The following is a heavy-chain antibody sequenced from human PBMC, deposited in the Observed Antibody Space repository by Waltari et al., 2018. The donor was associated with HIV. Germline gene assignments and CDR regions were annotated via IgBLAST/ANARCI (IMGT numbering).Heavy chain of an antibody. D-gene: IGHD1-26*01. CDR1: CFGLSSHG. CDR2: IWYDGSKK. V-gene: IGHV3-33*01. CDR3: ARGEGGYTYGYNWLDL. Sequence: VESGGSPVQHGWSRGPPCAPSCFGLSSHGWQWVRQAPGKGLEWVALIWYDGSKKYYGDSVKGRFTIFSDKSKNTVFLQMTRLRVEDTATYYCARGEGGYTYGYNWLDLWGQGTVVTVSS. J-gene: IGHJ5*02.